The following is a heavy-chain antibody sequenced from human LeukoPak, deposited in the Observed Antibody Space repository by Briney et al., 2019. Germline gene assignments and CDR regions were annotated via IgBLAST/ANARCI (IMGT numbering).Heavy chain of an antibody. CDR3: ARSNLEYSYGLTPLDY. Sequence: GGSLRLSCAASGFTFSSYAMHWVRQAPGKGLEWVAVISYDGSNKYYADSVKGRFTISRDNSKNTLYLQMNSLRAEDTAVYYCARSNLEYSYGLTPLDYWGQGTLVTVSS. CDR2: ISYDGSNK. CDR1: GFTFSSYA. J-gene: IGHJ4*02. V-gene: IGHV3-30-3*01. D-gene: IGHD5-18*01.